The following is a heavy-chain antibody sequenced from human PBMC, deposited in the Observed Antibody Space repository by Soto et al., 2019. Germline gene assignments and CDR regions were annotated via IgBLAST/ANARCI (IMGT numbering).Heavy chain of an antibody. Sequence: QVQLVESGGGVVQPGRSLRLSCAASGFTFSSYAMHWVRQAPGKGLEWVAVISYDGSNKYYADSVKGRFTISRDNSKNTLYLQMNSLRAEDKAVYYCARATEAARRAPGAWGQGTLVTVSS. J-gene: IGHJ4*02. V-gene: IGHV3-30-3*01. CDR1: GFTFSSYA. D-gene: IGHD6-6*01. CDR3: ARATEAARRAPGA. CDR2: ISYDGSNK.